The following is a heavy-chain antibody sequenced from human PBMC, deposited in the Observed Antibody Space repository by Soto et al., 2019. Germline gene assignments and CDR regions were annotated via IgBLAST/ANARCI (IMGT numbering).Heavy chain of an antibody. CDR2: IYYSGST. J-gene: IGHJ5*02. CDR1: GGSISSGGYY. CDR3: ARTAFPTYYDILTGYDWFDP. V-gene: IGHV4-31*03. D-gene: IGHD3-9*01. Sequence: SETLSLTCTVSGGSISSGGYYWSWIRQHPGKGLEWIGYIYYSGSTYYNPSLKSRVTISVDTSKNQFSLKLSSVTAADTAVYYCARTAFPTYYDILTGYDWFDPWGQGTLVTVSS.